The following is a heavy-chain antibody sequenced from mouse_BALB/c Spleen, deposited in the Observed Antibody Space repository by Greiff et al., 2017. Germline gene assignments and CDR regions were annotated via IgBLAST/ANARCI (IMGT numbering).Heavy chain of an antibody. Sequence: EVQLVESGPGLVKPSQSLSLTCSVTGYSITSGYYWNWIRQFPGNKLEWMGYISYDGSNNYNPSLKNRISITRDTSKNQFFLKLNSVTTEDTATYYCARRGATYYFDYWGQGTTLTVSS. V-gene: IGHV3-6*02. CDR2: ISYDGSN. J-gene: IGHJ2*01. D-gene: IGHD3-1*01. CDR1: GYSITSGYY. CDR3: ARRGATYYFDY.